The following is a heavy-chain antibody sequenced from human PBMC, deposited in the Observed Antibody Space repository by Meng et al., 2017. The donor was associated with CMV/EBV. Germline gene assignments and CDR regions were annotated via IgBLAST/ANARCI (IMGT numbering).Heavy chain of an antibody. CDR1: GFTFSSYS. CDR3: ARDRRGPDYGGNSGSEYFQH. Sequence: ESLKISCAASGFTFSSYSMNWVRQAPGKGLEWVSSISSSSSYIYYADSVKGRFTISRDNAKNSLYLQMNSLRAEDTAVYYCARDRRGPDYGGNSGSEYFQHWGQGTLVTVSS. CDR2: ISSSSSYI. D-gene: IGHD4-23*01. J-gene: IGHJ1*01. V-gene: IGHV3-21*01.